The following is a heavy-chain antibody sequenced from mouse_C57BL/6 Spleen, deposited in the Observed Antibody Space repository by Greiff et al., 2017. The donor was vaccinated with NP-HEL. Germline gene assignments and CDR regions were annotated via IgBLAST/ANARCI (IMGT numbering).Heavy chain of an antibody. J-gene: IGHJ2*01. CDR1: GYTFTSYW. V-gene: IGHV1-50*01. CDR3: ARGSYYGSSYYFDY. CDR2: IDPSDSYT. Sequence: VQLQQSGAELVKPGASVKLSCKASGYTFTSYWMQWVKQRPGQGLEWIGEIDPSDSYTNYNQKFKGKATLTVDTSSSTAYMQLSSLTSEDSAVYYWARGSYYGSSYYFDYWGQGTTLTVSS. D-gene: IGHD1-1*01.